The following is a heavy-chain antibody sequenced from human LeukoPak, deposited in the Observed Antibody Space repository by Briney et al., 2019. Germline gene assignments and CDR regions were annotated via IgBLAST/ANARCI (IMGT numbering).Heavy chain of an antibody. V-gene: IGHV3-23*01. CDR3: AKNSLIRGVTQKFFDG. D-gene: IGHD3-10*01. J-gene: IGHJ4*02. CDR2: IGGGDQSS. Sequence: GGSLRLSCATSGFNFNYYAMNWVRQAPGKGLEWVSIIGGGDQSSFYADSVKGRFTISRDNSKNTLYLQMNSLRAEDSAIYYCAKNSLIRGVTQKFFDGWGQGALVTVSS. CDR1: GFNFNYYA.